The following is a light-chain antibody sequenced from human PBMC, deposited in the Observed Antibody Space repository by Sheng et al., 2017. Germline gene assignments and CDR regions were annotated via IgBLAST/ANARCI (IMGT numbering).Light chain of an antibody. CDR1: QSVYSY. CDR3: QQRGNWPIT. Sequence: EIVLTQSPATLSLSPGERATLSCRASQSVYSYLAWYQHKPGQAPRLLIYDASNRATGIPARFSGSGSGTDFTLTISSLEPEDFAVYYCQQRGNWPITFGQGTQLEIK. V-gene: IGKV3-11*01. CDR2: DAS. J-gene: IGKJ5*01.